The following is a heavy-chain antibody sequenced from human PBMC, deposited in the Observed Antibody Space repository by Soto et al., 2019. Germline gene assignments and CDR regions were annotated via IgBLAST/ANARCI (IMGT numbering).Heavy chain of an antibody. J-gene: IGHJ6*03. CDR2: INPNSGGT. V-gene: IGHV1-2*04. CDR1: GYTFTGYY. Sequence: QVPLVQSGAEVKKPGASVKVSCKASGYTFTGYYMHWVRQAPGQGLEWMGWINPNSGGTNYAQKFQGWVTMTRDTSISTAYMELSRLRSDDTAVYYCARGPLYYYGSGSYYYYMDVWGKGTTVTVSS. D-gene: IGHD3-10*01. CDR3: ARGPLYYYGSGSYYYYMDV.